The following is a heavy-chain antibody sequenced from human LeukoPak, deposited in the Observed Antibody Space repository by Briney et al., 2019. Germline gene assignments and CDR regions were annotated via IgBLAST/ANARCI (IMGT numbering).Heavy chain of an antibody. D-gene: IGHD3-9*01. J-gene: IGHJ4*02. CDR2: ITNRGSNI. V-gene: IGHV3-11*01. Sequence: PGGSLRLSCAASGFTFSDYYMSWIRQAPGKGLEWVSYITNRGSNIYYADSVKGRFTISRDNAKNSLYLQMNSLRAEDTAVYYCARGFVLRYFDWLSTYPTDYWGQGTLVTVSS. CDR1: GFTFSDYY. CDR3: ARGFVLRYFDWLSTYPTDY.